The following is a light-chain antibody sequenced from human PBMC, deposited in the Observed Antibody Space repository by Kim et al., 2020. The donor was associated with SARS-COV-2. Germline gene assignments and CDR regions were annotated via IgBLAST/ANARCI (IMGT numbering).Light chain of an antibody. Sequence: VPPGQKARITCSGDKVGEKYTSWYQHKSGQSPVVVIYQDNKRPSGMTERFSGSSSGNTATLTISGTQPMDEADYYCQTWDSTTVIFGGGTQLTVL. J-gene: IGLJ2*01. V-gene: IGLV3-1*01. CDR1: KVGEKY. CDR2: QDN. CDR3: QTWDSTTVI.